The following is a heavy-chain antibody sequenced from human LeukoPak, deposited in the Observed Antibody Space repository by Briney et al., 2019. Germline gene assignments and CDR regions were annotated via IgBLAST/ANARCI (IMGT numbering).Heavy chain of an antibody. CDR2: ISESGDST. CDR3: AKDISQGYTYGSIEQDY. Sequence: GGSLRLPCAASGLTFSNYAMSWVRQAPGKGLDWVSAISESGDSTYYAASVKGRFTISRDNSKNTLYLQMNSLRAADTALYYCAKDISQGYTYGSIEQDYWGQGTLVTVSS. V-gene: IGHV3-23*01. D-gene: IGHD5-18*01. CDR1: GLTFSNYA. J-gene: IGHJ4*02.